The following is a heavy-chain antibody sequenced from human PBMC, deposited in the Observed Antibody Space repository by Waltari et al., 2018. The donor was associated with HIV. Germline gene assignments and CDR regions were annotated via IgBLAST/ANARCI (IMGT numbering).Heavy chain of an antibody. Sequence: QVKLQESGPGLVRPSETLSLNCTVSGYAIRSGFYWAWVRLPRGKGLEWIGRMFHSGITYYNPSLKSLVTIAIDVTKYRFSLSLKSVTATDTALYYCALAQENSGGLAFQLWGLGTLVTVSS. CDR1: GYAIRSGFY. V-gene: IGHV4-38-2*02. CDR2: MFHSGIT. CDR3: ALAQENSGGLAFQL. D-gene: IGHD5-12*01. J-gene: IGHJ1*01.